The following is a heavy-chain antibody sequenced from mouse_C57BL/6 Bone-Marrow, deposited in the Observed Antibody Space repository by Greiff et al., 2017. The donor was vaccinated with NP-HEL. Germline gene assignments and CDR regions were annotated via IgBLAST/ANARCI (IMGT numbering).Heavy chain of an antibody. CDR1: GYAFSSYW. Sequence: QVQLQQSGAELVKPGASVKISCKASGYAFSSYWMNWVKQRPGKGLEWIGQIYPGDGDTNYNGKFKGKATLTADKSSSTAYMQLSSLTSEDSAVYFGARSGTGVYYFDYWGQGTTLTVSA. CDR3: ARSGTGVYYFDY. D-gene: IGHD4-1*01. J-gene: IGHJ2*01. V-gene: IGHV1-80*01. CDR2: IYPGDGDT.